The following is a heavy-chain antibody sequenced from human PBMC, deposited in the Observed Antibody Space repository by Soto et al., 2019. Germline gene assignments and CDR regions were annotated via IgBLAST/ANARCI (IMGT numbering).Heavy chain of an antibody. CDR1: GYSFTSYG. D-gene: IGHD2-8*01. J-gene: IGHJ4*02. CDR2: ISAYNGNT. Sequence: ASVKVSCTASGYSFTSYGISWVRQAPGQGLEWMGWISAYNGNTNYAQNLQGRVTMTTDTSTSTAYMELRSLRSDDTAVYYCARDDCTNGVCYLSDYWGQGTLVNVSS. CDR3: ARDDCTNGVCYLSDY. V-gene: IGHV1-18*01.